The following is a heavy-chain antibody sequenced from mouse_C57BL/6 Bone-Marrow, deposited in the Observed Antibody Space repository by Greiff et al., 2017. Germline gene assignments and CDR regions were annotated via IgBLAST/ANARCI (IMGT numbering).Heavy chain of an antibody. CDR1: GFTFSDYY. D-gene: IGHD1-1*01. J-gene: IGHJ1*03. Sequence: EVKLVESEGGLVQPGSSMKLSCTASGFTFSDYYMAWVRQVPEKGLEWVANINYDGSSTYYLDYLKSRFIISRDNAKNILYLQMSSLTSEDTATYYCAREGDYYGSDWYFDFWGTGTTVTVSS. V-gene: IGHV5-16*01. CDR2: INYDGSST. CDR3: AREGDYYGSDWYFDF.